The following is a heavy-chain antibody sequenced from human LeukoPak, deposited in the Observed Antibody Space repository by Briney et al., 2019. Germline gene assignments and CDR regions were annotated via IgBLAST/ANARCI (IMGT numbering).Heavy chain of an antibody. CDR3: VKEAYYGWGSSPTFYFDY. D-gene: IGHD3-10*01. CDR2: INSDGSWT. J-gene: IGHJ4*02. V-gene: IGHV3-74*01. Sequence: GGSLRLSCAASGNYWMHWVRQVPGKGLVWVSHINSDGSWTSYADSVKGRFTISRDNSRNTVFLQMNRLRPEDTAVYYCVKEAYYGWGSSPTFYFDYWGQGTRVTVSS. CDR1: GNYW.